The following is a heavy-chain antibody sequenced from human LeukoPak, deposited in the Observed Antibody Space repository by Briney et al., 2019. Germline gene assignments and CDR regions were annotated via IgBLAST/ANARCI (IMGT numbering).Heavy chain of an antibody. Sequence: PGGSLRLSCAASGFTFSSYAMHWVRQAPGKGLEWVANIRQDGSEKSYVDSVKGRFIISRDTAKNSLYLQMNSLRVEDTAVYYCARRSCSGGSCYPIVDHWGQGTLVTVSS. CDR2: IRQDGSEK. CDR1: GFTFSSYA. V-gene: IGHV3-7*01. D-gene: IGHD2-15*01. CDR3: ARRSCSGGSCYPIVDH. J-gene: IGHJ4*02.